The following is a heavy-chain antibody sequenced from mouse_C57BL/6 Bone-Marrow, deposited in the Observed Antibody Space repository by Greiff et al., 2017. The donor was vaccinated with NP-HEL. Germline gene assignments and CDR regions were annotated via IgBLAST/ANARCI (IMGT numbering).Heavy chain of an antibody. CDR1: GFNIKDDY. CDR3: TTPRGSSYFDV. V-gene: IGHV14-4*01. Sequence: VQLQQSGAELVRPGASVKLSCTASGFNIKDDYMHWVKQRPEQGLEWIGWIDPENGDTEYASKFQGKATITADTSSNTAYLQLSSLTSEDTAVYYWTTPRGSSYFDVWGTGTTVTVSS. CDR2: IDPENGDT. J-gene: IGHJ1*03. D-gene: IGHD1-1*01.